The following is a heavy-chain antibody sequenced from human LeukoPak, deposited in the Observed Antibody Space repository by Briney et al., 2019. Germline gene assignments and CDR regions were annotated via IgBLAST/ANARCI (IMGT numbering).Heavy chain of an antibody. CDR2: ISGSGGST. CDR3: AKRTARVVVIASPFDY. V-gene: IGHV3-23*01. J-gene: IGHJ4*02. Sequence: GGSLRPSCAASGFTFSSYAMSWVRQAPGKGLEWVSAISGSGGSTYCADSVKGRFTISRDNSKNTLYLQMNSLRAEDTAVYYCAKRTARVVVIASPFDYWGQGTLVTVSS. D-gene: IGHD2-21*01. CDR1: GFTFSSYA.